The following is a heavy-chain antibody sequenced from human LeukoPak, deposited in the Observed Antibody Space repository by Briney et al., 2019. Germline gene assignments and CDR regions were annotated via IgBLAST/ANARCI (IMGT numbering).Heavy chain of an antibody. D-gene: IGHD3-22*01. Sequence: GGSLRLSCAASGFTFSSYAMHWVRQAPGKGLEWVSGISWNSGSIGYADSVKGRFTISRDNAKNSLYLQMNSLRAEDTALYYCAKESFYYDSSGPGGAFDIWGQGTMVTVSS. CDR3: AKESFYYDSSGPGGAFDI. J-gene: IGHJ3*02. V-gene: IGHV3-9*01. CDR2: ISWNSGSI. CDR1: GFTFSSYA.